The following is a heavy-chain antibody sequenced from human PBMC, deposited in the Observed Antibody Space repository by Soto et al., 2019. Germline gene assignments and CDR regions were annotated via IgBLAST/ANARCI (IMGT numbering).Heavy chain of an antibody. V-gene: IGHV3-23*01. D-gene: IGHD3-22*01. CDR3: AQAWYFDTTAYLVYLDY. CDR2: ITGSGDTT. J-gene: IGHJ4*02. CDR1: GFTFSNYA. Sequence: EVQLLESGGGLAQPGASLRLSCAASGFTFSNYAMSWVRQAPGKGLEWVSSITGSGDTTYYADSVKGRFTISRDNSKNTLYLRMNRPRVADTAVYFCAQAWYFDTTAYLVYLDYWGQGPLITVSS.